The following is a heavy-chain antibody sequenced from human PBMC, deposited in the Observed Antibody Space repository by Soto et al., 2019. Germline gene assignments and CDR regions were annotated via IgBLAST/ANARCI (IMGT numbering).Heavy chain of an antibody. D-gene: IGHD4-17*01. CDR1: GGSVSNKTYY. CDR3: ARTTAVPNTLRSRYFFDY. CDR2: VYYSGTT. J-gene: IGHJ4*02. Sequence: PXGTLGLTFSVSGGSVSNKTYYWSWIREPPGKRLEWIGYVYYSGTTNYNPSLKSRVTISVDLSKNQFSLRLSSVTTADTALYYCARTTAVPNTLRSRYFFDYWGQGTLVTVSS. V-gene: IGHV4-61*01.